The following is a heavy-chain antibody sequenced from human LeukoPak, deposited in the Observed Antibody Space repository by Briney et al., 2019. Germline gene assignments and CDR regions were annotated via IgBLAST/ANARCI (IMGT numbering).Heavy chain of an antibody. V-gene: IGHV4-4*07. CDR2: IYTSGST. CDR1: GGSISSYY. CDR3: ARGTYCSGGSCYPYYFDY. J-gene: IGHJ4*02. Sequence: SETLSLTCTVSGGSISSYYWSWIRQPAGKGLEWIGRIYTSGSTNYNPSLKSRVTMSVDTSKNQFSPKLSSVTAADTAVYYCARGTYCSGGSCYPYYFDYWGQGTLVTVSS. D-gene: IGHD2-15*01.